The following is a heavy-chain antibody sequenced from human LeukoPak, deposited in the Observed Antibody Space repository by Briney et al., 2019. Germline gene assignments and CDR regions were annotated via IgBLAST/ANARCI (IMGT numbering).Heavy chain of an antibody. Sequence: PGGSLRLSCAASGFTVSSNYMSWVRQAPGKGLEWVSVIYSGGSTYYADSVKGRFTISRDNSKNTLYLQMNSLRAEDTAVYYCAKSIGGSIAAAGDDAFDIWGQGTMVTVSS. CDR3: AKSIGGSIAAAGDDAFDI. CDR2: IYSGGST. D-gene: IGHD6-13*01. J-gene: IGHJ3*02. CDR1: GFTVSSNY. V-gene: IGHV3-66*01.